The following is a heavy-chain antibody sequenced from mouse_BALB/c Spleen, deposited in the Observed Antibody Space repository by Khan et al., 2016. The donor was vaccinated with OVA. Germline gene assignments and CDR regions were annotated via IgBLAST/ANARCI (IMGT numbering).Heavy chain of an antibody. V-gene: IGHV1S136*01. D-gene: IGHD4-1*01. J-gene: IGHJ2*01. CDR3: ARGNWQSYYFDY. CDR1: GYIFTNYV. CDR2: INPYNGGT. Sequence: VQLQQPGPELGKPGASMKMSCKPSGYIFTNYVLHWVKQKPGQGLEWIGYINPYNGGTKYNEKFQGKATLASDKSSITAYLELSSLTSEDSAVYYCARGNWQSYYFDYWGQGTTLTLSS.